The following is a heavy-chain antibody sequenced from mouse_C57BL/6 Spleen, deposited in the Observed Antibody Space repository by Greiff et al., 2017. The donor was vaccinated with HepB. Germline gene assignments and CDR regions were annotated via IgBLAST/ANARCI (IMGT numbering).Heavy chain of an antibody. D-gene: IGHD1-1*01. CDR1: GFTFSDYG. Sequence: DVQLVESGGGLVKPGGSLKLSCAASGFTFSDYGMHWVRQAPEKGLEWVAYISSGSSTIYYADTVKGRFTISRDNAKNTLFLQMISLRSEDTAMYYCARHSSPHWYFDVWGTGTTVTVSS. CDR3: ARHSSPHWYFDV. V-gene: IGHV5-17*01. CDR2: ISSGSSTI. J-gene: IGHJ1*03.